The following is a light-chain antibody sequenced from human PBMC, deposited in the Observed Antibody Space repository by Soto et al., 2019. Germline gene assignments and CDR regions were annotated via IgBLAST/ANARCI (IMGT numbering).Light chain of an antibody. J-gene: IGKJ4*01. CDR1: QSVSSN. CDR3: QQSYSTPLT. Sequence: EIMITHSPATLSVSPGERASLACGASQSVSSNLAWYQQKPGQAPRLLIYGASTRATGIPARFSGSGSGTDFTLTISSLQPEDFATYYCQQSYSTPLTFGGGTKVDIK. CDR2: GAS. V-gene: IGKV3-15*01.